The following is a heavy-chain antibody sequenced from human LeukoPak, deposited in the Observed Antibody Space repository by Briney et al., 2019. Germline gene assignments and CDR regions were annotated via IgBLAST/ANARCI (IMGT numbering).Heavy chain of an antibody. J-gene: IGHJ6*03. CDR3: ARAGALWFGESDYYYYYMDV. V-gene: IGHV1-69*06. CDR1: GGTFSSYA. Sequence: SVKVSCKASGGTFSSYAISWVRQPPGQGLEWMGGIIPIFGTANYAQKFKDRVAITADRSTSTPYMELSSLRSEDTAVYYCARAGALWFGESDYYYYYMDVWGKGTTVTVSS. D-gene: IGHD3-10*01. CDR2: IIPIFGTA.